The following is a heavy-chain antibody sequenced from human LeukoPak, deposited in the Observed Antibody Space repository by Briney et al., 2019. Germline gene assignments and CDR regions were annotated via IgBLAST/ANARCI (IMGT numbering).Heavy chain of an antibody. CDR1: GFTFSRYS. D-gene: IGHD1-26*01. V-gene: IGHV3-21*01. CDR2: MSVNSGLI. Sequence: PGGSLRLSCAASGFTFSRYSMNWVRQAPGKGLEWVSSMSVNSGLIYYADSVKGRFTVSRDNARNSLYLQMHSLRAEDTAVYYCAREFEGVASGAGCWGQGTLVTVSS. J-gene: IGHJ4*02. CDR3: AREFEGVASGAGC.